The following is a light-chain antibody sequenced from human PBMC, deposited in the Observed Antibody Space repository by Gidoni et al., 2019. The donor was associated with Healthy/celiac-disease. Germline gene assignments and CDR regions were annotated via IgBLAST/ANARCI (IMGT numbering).Light chain of an antibody. CDR3: QQRSNWPRT. Sequence: IVLTQSPATLSFSPGERATLSCRASQSVSSYLAWYQQKPGQAPRLLIYDASNRATGIPARFSGSGSGTDFTLTISSLEPEDVAVYYCQQRSNWPRTFGQXTKLEIK. CDR2: DAS. V-gene: IGKV3-11*01. CDR1: QSVSSY. J-gene: IGKJ2*01.